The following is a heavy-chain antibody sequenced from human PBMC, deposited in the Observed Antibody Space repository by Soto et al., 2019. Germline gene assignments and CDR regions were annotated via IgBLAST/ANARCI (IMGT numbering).Heavy chain of an antibody. CDR3: TTETYYDFWSGYKSHFDY. J-gene: IGHJ4*02. V-gene: IGHV3-15*01. D-gene: IGHD3-3*01. CDR1: GFTFSNAW. Sequence: GGSLRLSCAASGFTFSNAWMSWVRQAPGKGLEWVGRIKSKTDDGTTDYAAPVKGRFTISRDDSKNTLYLQMNSLKTEDTAVYYCTTETYYDFWSGYKSHFDYWGQGTLVTVSS. CDR2: IKSKTDDGTT.